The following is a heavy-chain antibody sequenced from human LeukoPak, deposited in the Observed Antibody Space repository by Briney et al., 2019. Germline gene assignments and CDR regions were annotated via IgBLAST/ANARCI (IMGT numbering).Heavy chain of an antibody. Sequence: GASVKVSCKASGYTFTSYGISWVRQAPGQGLEWMGWISAYNGNTNYAQKLQGRVTMTSDTSTSTAYMELRSLRSDDTAVYYCARDEALRYFDWRTFDYWGQGTLVTVSS. CDR2: ISAYNGNT. D-gene: IGHD3-9*01. V-gene: IGHV1-18*01. CDR1: GYTFTSYG. CDR3: ARDEALRYFDWRTFDY. J-gene: IGHJ4*02.